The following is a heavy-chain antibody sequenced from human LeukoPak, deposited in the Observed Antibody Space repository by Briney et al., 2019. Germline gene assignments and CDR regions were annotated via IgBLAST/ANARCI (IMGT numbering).Heavy chain of an antibody. V-gene: IGHV3-7*01. CDR2: IKQDGSEK. CDR3: ARGAGADIAVVVASNYYFDY. CDR1: GFTFSSYW. J-gene: IGHJ4*02. Sequence: PGGSLRLSCAASGFTFSSYWMSWVRQAPGKGLEWVANIKQDGSEKYYVDSVKGRFTISRDNAKNSLYLQMNSLKAEDTAVYYCARGAGADIAVVVASNYYFDYWGQGTLVAVSS. D-gene: IGHD2-15*01.